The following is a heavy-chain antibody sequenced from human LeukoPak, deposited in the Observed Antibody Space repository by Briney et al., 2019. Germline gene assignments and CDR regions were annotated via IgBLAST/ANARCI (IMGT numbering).Heavy chain of an antibody. J-gene: IGHJ4*02. D-gene: IGHD7-27*01. Sequence: PSETLSLTCTVSGGSISSSSYYWGWIRQPPGKGLEWIGSIYYSGSTYYNPSLKSRVTISVDTSKNQFSLKLSSVTAADTAVYYCAGGRIWGSGTNDYWGQGTLVTVSS. CDR1: GGSISSSSYY. CDR2: IYYSGST. CDR3: AGGRIWGSGTNDY. V-gene: IGHV4-39*01.